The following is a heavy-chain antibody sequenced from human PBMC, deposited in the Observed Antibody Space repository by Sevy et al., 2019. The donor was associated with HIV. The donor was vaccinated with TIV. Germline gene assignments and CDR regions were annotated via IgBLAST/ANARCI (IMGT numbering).Heavy chain of an antibody. J-gene: IGHJ4*02. CDR2: IYPGPSDT. D-gene: IGHD6-25*01. CDR3: AGGDPGYNHGIDD. CDR1: GYSFTSYW. Sequence: GESLKISCKGSGYSFTSYWIGWVRQMPGKGLEWMGIIYPGPSDTRYSPSFQGQVTISADKSISTANLQWSSLKASDTDMYYCAGGDPGYNHGIDDWGQGTLVTVSS. V-gene: IGHV5-51*01.